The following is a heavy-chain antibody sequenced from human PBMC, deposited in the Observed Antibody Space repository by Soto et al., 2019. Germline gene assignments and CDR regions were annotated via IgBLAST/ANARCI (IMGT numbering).Heavy chain of an antibody. CDR2: ISNNGVAT. CDR3: AKRNPGNCADGVCFFEY. V-gene: IGHV3-23*01. Sequence: SWGSLRLCCSASVFSFSRYAMSWVRQTPGKGLEWVSAISNNGVATYYADSVKGRFTISRDNSKNTLYLQMNSLRAEDTAIYYCAKRNPGNCADGVCFFEYWGQGTLVTVSS. J-gene: IGHJ4*02. CDR1: VFSFSRYA. D-gene: IGHD2-8*01.